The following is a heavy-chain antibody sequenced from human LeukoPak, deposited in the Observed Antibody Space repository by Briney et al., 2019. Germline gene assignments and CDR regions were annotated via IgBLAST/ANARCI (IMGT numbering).Heavy chain of an antibody. CDR2: INHSGST. J-gene: IGHJ1*01. D-gene: IGHD6-6*01. CDR3: ARRSSSSRYFQH. Sequence: PGGSLRLSCAASGFTFSDAWMSWVRQPPGKGLEWIGEINHSGSTNYNPSLKSRVTISVDTSKNQFSLKLSSVTAADTAVYYCARRSSSSRYFQHWGQGTLVTVSS. CDR1: GFTFSDAW. V-gene: IGHV4-34*01.